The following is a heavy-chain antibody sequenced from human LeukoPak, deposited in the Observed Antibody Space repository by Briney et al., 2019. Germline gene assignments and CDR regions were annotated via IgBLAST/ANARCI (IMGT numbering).Heavy chain of an antibody. V-gene: IGHV4-34*01. CDR2: INRSGST. CDR3: ARVPRIAVAGRPFDY. CDR1: GGSFSGYY. J-gene: IGHJ4*02. D-gene: IGHD6-19*01. Sequence: PSETLSLTCAVYGGSFSGYYWSWIRQPPGKGLEWIGEINRSGSTNYNPSLKSRVTISVDTSKNQFSLKLSSVTAADTAVYYCARVPRIAVAGRPFDYWGQGTLVTVSS.